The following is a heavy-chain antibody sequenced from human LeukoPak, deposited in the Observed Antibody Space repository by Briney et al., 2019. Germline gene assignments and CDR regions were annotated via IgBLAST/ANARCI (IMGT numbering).Heavy chain of an antibody. V-gene: IGHV4-4*02. J-gene: IGHJ5*02. CDR2: IYHSGST. D-gene: IGHD6-13*01. CDR1: GGSISSSNW. Sequence: PSETLSLTCAVSGGSISSSNWWSWVRPPPGKGLEWIGEIYHSGSTNYNPSLKSRVTISVDKSKNQFSLKLSSVTAADTAVYYCARDGGSVAAAPAAWFDPWGQGTLVTVSS. CDR3: ARDGGSVAAAPAAWFDP.